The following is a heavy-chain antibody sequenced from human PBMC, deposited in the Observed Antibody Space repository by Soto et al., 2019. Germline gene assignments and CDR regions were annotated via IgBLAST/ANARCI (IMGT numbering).Heavy chain of an antibody. Sequence: QLQLQESGPGLVRPSETLSLTCTVSGGSISNSSYYWGWIRQPPGEGLEWIGSIYYGGSTYYNPSLKSRVTISGDTAKNRFSLRLSSVTAADTAVYYCAKHRMTIFGLVTHFFDYWGQGTLVTVSS. J-gene: IGHJ4*01. V-gene: IGHV4-39*01. CDR2: IYYGGST. D-gene: IGHD3-3*01. CDR1: GGSISNSSYY. CDR3: AKHRMTIFGLVTHFFDY.